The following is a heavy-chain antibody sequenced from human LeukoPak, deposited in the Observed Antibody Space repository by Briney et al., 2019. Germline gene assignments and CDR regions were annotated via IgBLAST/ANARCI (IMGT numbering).Heavy chain of an antibody. V-gene: IGHV4-39*01. CDR2: IYYSGST. CDR1: GFTFSSYSMN. Sequence: KPGGSLRLSCAASGFTFSSYSMNWVRQPPGKGLEWIGSIYYSGSTYYNPSLKSRVTISVDTSKNQFSLKLSSVTAADTAVYYCARRRSSSLFDYWGQGTLVTVSS. J-gene: IGHJ4*02. D-gene: IGHD6-13*01. CDR3: ARRRSSSLFDY.